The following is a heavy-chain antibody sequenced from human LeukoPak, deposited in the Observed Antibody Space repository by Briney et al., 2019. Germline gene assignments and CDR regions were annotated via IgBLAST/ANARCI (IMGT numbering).Heavy chain of an antibody. Sequence: SETLSLTCTVSGGSISNSNYCWGWIRQPPGKGLEWIGNIYYSGSTYYNPSLKSRVIISVDTSKNQFTLRLNSVTAADTTVYYCARLRYNWNRSLGDFDIWGRGTLVTVSS. CDR1: GGSISNSNYC. D-gene: IGHD1/OR15-1a*01. V-gene: IGHV4-39*01. J-gene: IGHJ2*01. CDR3: ARLRYNWNRSLGDFDI. CDR2: IYYSGST.